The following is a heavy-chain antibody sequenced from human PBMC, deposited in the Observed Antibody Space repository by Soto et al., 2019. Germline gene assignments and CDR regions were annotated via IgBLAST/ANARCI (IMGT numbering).Heavy chain of an antibody. D-gene: IGHD1-1*01. CDR2: IYHGGST. CDR3: ARDNEGNVLSFLNS. J-gene: IGHJ5*01. V-gene: IGHV4-4*02. CDR1: GGSIRSGHW. Sequence: QVQLQESGPGRVKPSGTLSLTCSVSGGSIRSGHWWNWVRQPPGKGLEWIGEIYHGGSTNYNPSLFGPVTISVDEAKKQFSLKLTSVPAADTACYYCARDNEGNVLSFLNSWGQGTQVSVSS.